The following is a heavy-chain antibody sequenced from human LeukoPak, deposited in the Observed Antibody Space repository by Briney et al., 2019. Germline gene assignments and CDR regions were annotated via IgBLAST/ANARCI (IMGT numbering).Heavy chain of an antibody. CDR2: IAFDDTDR. CDR1: GFTFSAYS. V-gene: IGHV3-30*04. J-gene: IGHJ4*02. Sequence: GGSLRLSCAASGFTFSAYSMNWVRQAPGKGLEWVAAIAFDDTDRYYIDSVKGRFTISRDDSKNTLYLHMTSLRAEDTAVYYCTNSDDYGDYWGQGTLVTVSS. CDR3: TNSDDYGDY.